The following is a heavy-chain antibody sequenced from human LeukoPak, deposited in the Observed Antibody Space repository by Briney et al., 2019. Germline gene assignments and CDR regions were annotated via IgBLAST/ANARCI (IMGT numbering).Heavy chain of an antibody. CDR3: ARVGSPG. Sequence: GGSLRLSCAASGFTVSSNYMSWVRQAPGKGLEWVSVIYSDLSTYYADSVKGRFTISRDNSENTLYLHMDSLRAEDTAVYYCARVGSPGWGQGTLVTVSS. CDR2: IYSDLST. J-gene: IGHJ4*02. D-gene: IGHD3-10*01. CDR1: GFTVSSNY. V-gene: IGHV3-53*01.